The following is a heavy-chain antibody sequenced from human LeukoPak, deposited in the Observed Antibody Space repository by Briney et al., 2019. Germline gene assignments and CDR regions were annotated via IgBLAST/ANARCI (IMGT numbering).Heavy chain of an antibody. CDR1: GFTFSSYG. J-gene: IGHJ4*02. V-gene: IGHV3-30*18. D-gene: IGHD3-10*01. CDR2: ISYDGSNK. Sequence: PGRSLRLSCAASGFTFSSYGMHWVRQAPGKGLEWVAVISYDGSNKYYADSVKGRFTISRDNSKNTLYLQMNSLRAEDTAVYYCAKDLDASVGGSYYSDELADYWGQGTLVTVSS. CDR3: AKDLDASVGGSYYSDELADY.